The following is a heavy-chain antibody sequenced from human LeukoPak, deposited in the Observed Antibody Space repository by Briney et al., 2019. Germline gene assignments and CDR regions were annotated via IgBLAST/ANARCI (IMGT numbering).Heavy chain of an antibody. CDR2: IKSNADGGTP. V-gene: IGHV3-15*01. D-gene: IGHD2/OR15-2a*01. J-gene: IGHJ4*02. Sequence: GGSLRLSCAASGFIFMNAWMIWVRQAPGKGLEWVGRIKSNADGGTPDYAAPARGRFTISRDDSKNTLHLQMNSLKTEDTAVYYCTTFYHEYSPYWGRGTLVTVSS. CDR1: GFIFMNAW. CDR3: TTFYHEYSPY.